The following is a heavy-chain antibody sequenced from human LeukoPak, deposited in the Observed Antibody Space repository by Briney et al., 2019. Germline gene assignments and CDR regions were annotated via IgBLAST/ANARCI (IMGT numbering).Heavy chain of an antibody. Sequence: GGSLRLSCAASGFTFSNAWMNWDRQAPGKGLEWVGRIKSKTDGGTTDYAAPVKDRFTISRDDSKSTLYLQMNSLKTEDTAVYYCSMVRGAYNWFDPWGQGTLVTVSS. CDR2: IKSKTDGGTT. CDR3: SMVRGAYNWFDP. V-gene: IGHV3-15*01. CDR1: GFTFSNAW. D-gene: IGHD3-10*01. J-gene: IGHJ5*02.